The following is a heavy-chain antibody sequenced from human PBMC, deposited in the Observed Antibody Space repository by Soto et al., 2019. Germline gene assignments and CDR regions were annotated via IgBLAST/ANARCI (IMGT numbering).Heavy chain of an antibody. CDR3: AKDNSDTASYFDY. CDR2: ISYDGSNK. V-gene: IGHV3-30*18. CDR1: GFTFSSYG. Sequence: LRLSCAASGFTFSSYGMHWVRQAPSKGLEWVAVISYDGSNKYYADSVKGRFTISRDNSKNTLYLQMNSLRAEDTAVYYCAKDNSDTASYFDYWGQGTLVTVSS. J-gene: IGHJ4*02. D-gene: IGHD5-18*01.